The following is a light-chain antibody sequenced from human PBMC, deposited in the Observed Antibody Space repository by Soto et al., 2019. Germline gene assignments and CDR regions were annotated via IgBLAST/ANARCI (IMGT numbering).Light chain of an antibody. V-gene: IGKV3-15*01. CDR1: QSVSSN. Sequence: EIVMTQSPATLSVSPGERATLSCRASQSVSSNLAWYQQKPGQAPRLLIYGASTRATGIPARFSGSGSGTEFTPPISSLQSEDFAVYYCQQYNKWPPYTFGQGTKLEIK. CDR3: QQYNKWPPYT. J-gene: IGKJ2*01. CDR2: GAS.